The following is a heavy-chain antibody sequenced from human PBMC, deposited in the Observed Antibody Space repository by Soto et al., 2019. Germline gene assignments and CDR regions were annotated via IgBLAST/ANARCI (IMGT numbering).Heavy chain of an antibody. Sequence: SETLSLTCAVYGGSFSGYYWTWIRQPPGKGLEWIGEINHSGSTNHNPSLKSRLTVSVDTSKNQFSLKLRSVTAADTAVYYCARRPSGDYGVDYWGQGTLVTV. V-gene: IGHV4-34*01. CDR3: ARRPSGDYGVDY. CDR2: INHSGST. CDR1: GGSFSGYY. J-gene: IGHJ4*02. D-gene: IGHD2-21*02.